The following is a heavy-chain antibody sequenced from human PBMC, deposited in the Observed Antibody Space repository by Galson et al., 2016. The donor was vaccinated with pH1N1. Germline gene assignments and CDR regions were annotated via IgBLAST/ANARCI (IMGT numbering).Heavy chain of an antibody. V-gene: IGHV1-69*13. CDR2: IIPIFNTV. J-gene: IGHJ2*01. CDR3: AREDYYDTDLSDWCFDL. D-gene: IGHD3-22*01. Sequence: SVKVSCKASGGTFSSYGINWVRQAPGQGLEWMGGIIPIFNTVKYAQNFQGRATITADESTTTAYMELSSLRSEDTAMYYCAREDYYDTDLSDWCFDLWGRGTLLTVSS. CDR1: GGTFSSYG.